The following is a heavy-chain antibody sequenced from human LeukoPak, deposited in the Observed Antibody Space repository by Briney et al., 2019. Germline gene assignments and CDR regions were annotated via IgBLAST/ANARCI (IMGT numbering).Heavy chain of an antibody. CDR1: GGSFSGYY. J-gene: IGHJ6*04. Sequence: PSETLSLTCAVYGGSFSGYYWSWIRQPPGKGLEWIGEINHSGSTNYNPSLKSRVTISADTSKNQFSLKLSSVTAADTAVYYCARVLLKPYYYYGMDVWGKGTTVTVSS. V-gene: IGHV4-34*01. CDR2: INHSGST. CDR3: ARVLLKPYYYYGMDV.